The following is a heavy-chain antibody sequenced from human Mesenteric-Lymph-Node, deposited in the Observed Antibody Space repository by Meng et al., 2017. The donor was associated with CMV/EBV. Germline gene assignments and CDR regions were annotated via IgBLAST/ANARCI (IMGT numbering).Heavy chain of an antibody. CDR1: GGSISNSNW. J-gene: IGHJ4*02. Sequence: CAVSGGSISNSNWWSWVRQPPGKGLEGIGEIYHSGSTNYNPSLKSRVTISVDKSKNQFSLKLSSVTAADTAVYYCARAFLSGYDYDYWGQGTLVTVSS. CDR3: ARAFLSGYDYDY. V-gene: IGHV4-4*02. D-gene: IGHD5-12*01. CDR2: IYHSGST.